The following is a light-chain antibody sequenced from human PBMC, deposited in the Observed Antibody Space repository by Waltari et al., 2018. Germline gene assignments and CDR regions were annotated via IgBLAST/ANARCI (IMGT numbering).Light chain of an antibody. CDR2: GAS. CDR1: QPVGRNV. Sequence: EVALRQFPDTLSLSPGESATLSCWDKQPVGRNVLAWFQLKPGPAPRLLIYGASTRASGVPDRFSGSGSGAAFTLTINRLEPEDCAIYYCQHHGAPPYAFGQGTKLEIK. CDR3: QHHGAPPYA. V-gene: IGKV3-20*01. J-gene: IGKJ2*01.